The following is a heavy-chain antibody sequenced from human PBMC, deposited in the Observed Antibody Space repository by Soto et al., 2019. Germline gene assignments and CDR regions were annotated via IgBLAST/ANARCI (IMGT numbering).Heavy chain of an antibody. CDR1: GFTFSSYS. CDR2: ISSSSSYI. Sequence: PGGSLRLSCAASGFTFSSYSMNWVRQAPGKGLEWVSSISSSSSYIYYTDSVKGRFTISRDNAKNSLYLQMNSLRAEDTAVYYCARAQFSSDYVLFDYWGQGTLVTVSS. J-gene: IGHJ4*02. CDR3: ARAQFSSDYVLFDY. V-gene: IGHV3-21*01. D-gene: IGHD3-16*01.